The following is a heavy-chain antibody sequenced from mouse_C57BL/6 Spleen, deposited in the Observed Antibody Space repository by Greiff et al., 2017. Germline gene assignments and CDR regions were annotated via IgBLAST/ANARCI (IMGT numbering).Heavy chain of an antibody. CDR2: IDPSDSYT. Sequence: QVQLKQPGAELVRPGTSVKLSCKASGYTFTSYWMHWVKQRPGQGLEWIGVIDPSDSYTNYNQKFKGKATLTVDTSSSTAYMQLSSLTSEDSAVYYCARPYSNDYYAMDYWGQGTSVTVSS. V-gene: IGHV1-59*01. D-gene: IGHD2-5*01. J-gene: IGHJ4*01. CDR1: GYTFTSYW. CDR3: ARPYSNDYYAMDY.